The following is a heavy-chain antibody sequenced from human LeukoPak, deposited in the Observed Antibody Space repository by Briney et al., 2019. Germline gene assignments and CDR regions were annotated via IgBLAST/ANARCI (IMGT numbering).Heavy chain of an antibody. CDR1: GYTFTGHY. Sequence: ASVKVSCKTSGYTFTGHYMHWVRQAPGQGLEWMGWINPNSGATNYAQNFQGRVTMTRDMSISTAYMELSRLRSDDTAVYYCARASTAYCSGGSCYPIDYWGQGTLVTVSS. V-gene: IGHV1-2*02. CDR2: INPNSGAT. J-gene: IGHJ4*02. CDR3: ARASTAYCSGGSCYPIDY. D-gene: IGHD2-15*01.